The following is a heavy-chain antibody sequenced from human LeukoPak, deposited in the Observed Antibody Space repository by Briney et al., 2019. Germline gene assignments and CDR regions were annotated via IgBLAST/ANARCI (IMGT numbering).Heavy chain of an antibody. Sequence: SQTLSLHCAVHGLSFSGYYWSWIRQPPRKGLERIGETNHSGSTNYKPSLKSRATLSVDTSKHQSSLKLSSVTAADTAVYYCARAGVTMVRGRDGMDVWRKGTTVTVSS. CDR2: TNHSGST. D-gene: IGHD3-10*01. V-gene: IGHV4-34*01. CDR3: ARAGVTMVRGRDGMDV. CDR1: GLSFSGYY. J-gene: IGHJ6*04.